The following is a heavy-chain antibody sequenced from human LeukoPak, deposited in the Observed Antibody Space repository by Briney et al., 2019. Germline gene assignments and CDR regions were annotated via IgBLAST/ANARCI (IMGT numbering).Heavy chain of an antibody. V-gene: IGHV1-69*13. CDR1: GGTFSSYA. CDR2: IIPIFGTA. J-gene: IGHJ6*03. Sequence: GASVKVSCKASGGTFSSYAISWVRQAPGQGLEWMGGIIPIFGTANYAQKFQGRVTITADESTSTAYMELSSLRSEDTAVYYCARDLGYCSSTSCYNPYYYYYMDVWGKGTTVTVSS. D-gene: IGHD2-2*02. CDR3: ARDLGYCSSTSCYNPYYYYYMDV.